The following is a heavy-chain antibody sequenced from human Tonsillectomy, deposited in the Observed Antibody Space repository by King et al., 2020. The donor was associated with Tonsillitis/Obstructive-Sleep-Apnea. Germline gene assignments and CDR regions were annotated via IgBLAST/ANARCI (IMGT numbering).Heavy chain of an antibody. CDR2: IYYRGST. CDR1: GGSISSSSYY. CDR3: ARQGIVVVPAAYFDY. D-gene: IGHD2-2*01. Sequence: LQLQESGPGLVKPSETLSLTCTVSGGSISSSSYYWGWIRQPPGKGLEWIGCIYYRGSTYYNPSLKSRVTISVDTSKNQFSLKLISVTAADTAVYYCARQGIVVVPAAYFDYWGQGTLVTVSS. J-gene: IGHJ4*02. V-gene: IGHV4-39*01.